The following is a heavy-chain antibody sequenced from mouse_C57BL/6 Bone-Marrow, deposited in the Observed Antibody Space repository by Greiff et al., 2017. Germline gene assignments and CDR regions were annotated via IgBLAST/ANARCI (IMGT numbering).Heavy chain of an antibody. D-gene: IGHD1-1*01. Sequence: VQLQQSGAELVRPGASVKLSCTASGFNIKDYYMHWVKQRPEQGLEWIGRIDPEDGDTEYAPKFQGKATMTADTSSNTAYLQLSSLTSEDTAVYYCKGLYYGSSHDDWGQGTTLTVSS. V-gene: IGHV14-1*01. CDR3: KGLYYGSSHDD. CDR1: GFNIKDYY. J-gene: IGHJ2*01. CDR2: IDPEDGDT.